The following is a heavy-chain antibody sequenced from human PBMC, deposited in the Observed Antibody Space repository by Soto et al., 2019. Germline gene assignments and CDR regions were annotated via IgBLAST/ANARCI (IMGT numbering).Heavy chain of an antibody. Sequence: GGSLRLSCAASGFTFSSYAMSWVRQAPGKGLEWVSAISGSGGSTYYADSVKGRFTISRENSKNTLYLQMNSLRAEDTAVYYCAKGGTAQYYYYYYMDVWGKGTTVTVSS. CDR2: ISGSGGST. CDR3: AKGGTAQYYYYYYMDV. D-gene: IGHD6-13*01. CDR1: GFTFSSYA. V-gene: IGHV3-23*01. J-gene: IGHJ6*03.